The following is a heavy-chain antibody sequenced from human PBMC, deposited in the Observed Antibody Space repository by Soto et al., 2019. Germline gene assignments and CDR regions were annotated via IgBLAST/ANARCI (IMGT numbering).Heavy chain of an antibody. J-gene: IGHJ5*02. CDR3: AREGRYFDWLFENWFDP. Sequence: QVQLVQSGAEVKKPGSSVKVSCKASGGTFSSYAISWVRQAPGQGLEWMGGIIPIFGTANYAQKFQGRVTITADESTSTAYMELSSLRSEDTAVHYCAREGRYFDWLFENWFDPWGQGTLVTVSS. D-gene: IGHD3-9*01. CDR2: IIPIFGTA. V-gene: IGHV1-69*01. CDR1: GGTFSSYA.